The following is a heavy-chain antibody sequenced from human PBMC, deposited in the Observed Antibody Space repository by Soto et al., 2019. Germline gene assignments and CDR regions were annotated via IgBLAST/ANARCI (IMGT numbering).Heavy chain of an antibody. CDR1: GDSISSRSYY. CDR3: ARRRSSVVTQAYFDV. V-gene: IGHV4-39*01. CDR2: IYYSGST. J-gene: IGHJ4*02. D-gene: IGHD2-21*02. Sequence: SETLSPTCTVTGDSISSRSYYWGWIRQPPGKGLEWIGSIYYSGSTYNNTYLRSRVSMSIDTSKDQFSLKLKSGTAEETALYFCARRRSSVVTQAYFDVWGPGSLVTVSS.